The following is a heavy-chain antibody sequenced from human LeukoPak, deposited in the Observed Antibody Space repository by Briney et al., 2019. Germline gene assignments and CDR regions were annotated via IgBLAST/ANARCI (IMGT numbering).Heavy chain of an antibody. Sequence: GGSLRLSCAASGFTFSRHNMNWVRQAPGKGLEWVSSISGSSSYIYYADSVKGRFTISRDNARNSLYLQMNSLRAEDTAVYYCAKVTYGSGTYGAFDYWGQGTLVTVSS. J-gene: IGHJ4*02. D-gene: IGHD3-10*01. CDR2: ISGSSSYI. V-gene: IGHV3-21*01. CDR3: AKVTYGSGTYGAFDY. CDR1: GFTFSRHN.